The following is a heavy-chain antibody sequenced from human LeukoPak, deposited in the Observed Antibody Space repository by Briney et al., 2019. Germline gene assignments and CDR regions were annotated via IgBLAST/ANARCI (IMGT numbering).Heavy chain of an antibody. CDR2: ISSSSSYI. CDR3: ARRDGHSDPYFHY. Sequence: GGSLRLSCAASGFTFSSYSMNWVRQAPGKGLEWVSSISSSSSYIYYADSVKGRFTISRDNSKNTLYLQMNSLRAEDTAVYYCARRDGHSDPYFHYWGQGTLVTVSS. CDR1: GFTFSSYS. J-gene: IGHJ4*01. D-gene: IGHD5-24*01. V-gene: IGHV3-21*01.